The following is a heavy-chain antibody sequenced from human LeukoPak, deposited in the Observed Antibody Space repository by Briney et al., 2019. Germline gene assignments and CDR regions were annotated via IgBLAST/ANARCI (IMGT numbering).Heavy chain of an antibody. J-gene: IGHJ4*01. CDR3: TSGDSTTSY. V-gene: IGHV3-15*01. CDR1: GFTFSNAW. Sequence: PGGSLRLSCAASGFTFSNAWRNWARQAPGKGRGWVGRIKSETDGGPTDYAAPVKGRFTMSRDDSTSTLYLQMNSPKTDDTAVYFCTSGDSTTSYWGHGTLGTVSA. CDR2: IKSETDGGPT. D-gene: IGHD2/OR15-2a*01.